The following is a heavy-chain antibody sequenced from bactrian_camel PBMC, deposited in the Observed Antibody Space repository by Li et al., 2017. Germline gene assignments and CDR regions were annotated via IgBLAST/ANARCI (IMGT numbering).Heavy chain of an antibody. J-gene: IGHJ4*01. Sequence: QLVESGGGSVQAGGSLRVSCGASEYTYHRPYMAWFRQAPGKEREGVAGFAIFGTATRYSDSVKGRFTISQNCAKTTMYLQMNSLKPEDTAMYYCAADRAMGRVRYCPLTTGSYEYNYWGQGTQVTVS. CDR3: AADRAMGRVRYCPLTTGSYEYNY. CDR1: EYTYHRPY. D-gene: IGHD1*01. V-gene: IGHV3S68*01. CDR2: FAIFGTAT.